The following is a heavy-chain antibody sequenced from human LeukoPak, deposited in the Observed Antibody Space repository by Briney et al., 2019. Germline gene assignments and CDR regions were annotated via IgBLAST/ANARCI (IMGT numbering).Heavy chain of an antibody. CDR3: TRWVVNSNLDY. CDR1: GFTFSDYV. D-gene: IGHD5-18*01. CDR2: IRTGGTT. Sequence: PGGCLRLSCITAGFTFSDYVLTWVRQAPGKGLEWVSFIRTGGTTEYAASVKGRFTISRDDSKSIAYLQMNSLETEDTAVYYCTRWVVNSNLDYWGQGTLVTVSS. J-gene: IGHJ4*02. V-gene: IGHV3-49*04.